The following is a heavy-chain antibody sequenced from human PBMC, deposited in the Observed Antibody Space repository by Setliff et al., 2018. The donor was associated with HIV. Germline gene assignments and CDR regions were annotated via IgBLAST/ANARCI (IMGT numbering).Heavy chain of an antibody. D-gene: IGHD2-8*01. V-gene: IGHV4-61*10. CDR3: ARSRPRSMDFYMDV. J-gene: IGHJ6*03. Sequence: PSETLSLTCAVSGGSISSGSHYWSWIRQPAGKGLEWIGQIYASGNTNYNPSLKSRVTVSLDTSQNQLSLNLSSVTAADTAVYYCARSRPRSMDFYMDVWGKGTTVTVSS. CDR2: IYASGNT. CDR1: GGSISSGSHY.